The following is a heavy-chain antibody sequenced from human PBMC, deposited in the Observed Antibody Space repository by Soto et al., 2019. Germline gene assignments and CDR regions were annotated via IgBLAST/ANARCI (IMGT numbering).Heavy chain of an antibody. Sequence: PSETLSLTCTVSGGYISSGGYYWSWIRQHPGKGLEWIGYIYYSGSTYYNPSLKSRVTISVDTSKNQFSLKLSSVTAADTAVYYCAREGYCSGGSCYSIDYWGQGTLVTVSS. J-gene: IGHJ4*02. V-gene: IGHV4-31*03. CDR2: IYYSGST. CDR3: AREGYCSGGSCYSIDY. D-gene: IGHD2-15*01. CDR1: GGYISSGGYY.